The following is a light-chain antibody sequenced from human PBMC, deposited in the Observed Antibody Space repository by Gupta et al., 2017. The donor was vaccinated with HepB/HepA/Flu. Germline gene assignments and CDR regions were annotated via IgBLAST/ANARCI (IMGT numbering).Light chain of an antibody. CDR2: AAS. V-gene: IGKV1-39*01. CDR3: QQSYSTPRT. Sequence: LQMPQSPSFLSASVGDRVTITCRASQSISSYLNWYQQKPGKAPKLLIYAASSLQSGVPSRFSGSGAGTDFTLTISSLQPEDFATYYCQQSYSTPRTFGGGTKVEIK. CDR1: QSISSY. J-gene: IGKJ4*01.